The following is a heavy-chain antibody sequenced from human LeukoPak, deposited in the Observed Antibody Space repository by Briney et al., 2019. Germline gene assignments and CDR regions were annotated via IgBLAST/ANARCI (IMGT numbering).Heavy chain of an antibody. J-gene: IGHJ6*02. Sequence: GGSLRLSCAASGFTFSSYAMHWVRQAPGKGLEWVAVISYDGSNKYYADSVEGRFTISRDNSKNTLYLQMNSLRAEDTAVYYCARDKYGSGSYYNSAPYYYYGMDVWGQGTTVTVSS. V-gene: IGHV3-30-3*01. D-gene: IGHD3-10*01. CDR3: ARDKYGSGSYYNSAPYYYYGMDV. CDR1: GFTFSSYA. CDR2: ISYDGSNK.